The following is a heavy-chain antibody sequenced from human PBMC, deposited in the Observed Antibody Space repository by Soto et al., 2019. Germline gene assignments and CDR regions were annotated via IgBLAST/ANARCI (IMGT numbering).Heavy chain of an antibody. CDR1: GYTFTHYG. V-gene: IGHV1-18*01. CDR3: ARDVRSFQLTFGGPAGY. Sequence: VPLVQSGAEVKKPGASVKVSCKTSGYTFTHYGISWVRQAPGQGLEWMGWISAYNGNTNYAQKLQGTVTMTTDTSTSTASMELTSLRSDDTAVYYCARDVRSFQLTFGGPAGYWGQGTLVTVSS. J-gene: IGHJ4*02. CDR2: ISAYNGNT. D-gene: IGHD3-16*01.